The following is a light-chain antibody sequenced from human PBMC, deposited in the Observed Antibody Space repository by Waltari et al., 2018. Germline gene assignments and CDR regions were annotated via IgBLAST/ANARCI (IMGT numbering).Light chain of an antibody. Sequence: DIQMTQSPSSLSASVGDRVTITCQASQDIRKNLTWYQQKPGKAPQLLIYDASNSQAAVPSRFSGSGSGTDFAFTISSLQPEDIGTYFCQQYANLPLTFGGGTRVEIK. J-gene: IGKJ4*01. CDR2: DAS. CDR1: QDIRKN. V-gene: IGKV1-33*01. CDR3: QQYANLPLT.